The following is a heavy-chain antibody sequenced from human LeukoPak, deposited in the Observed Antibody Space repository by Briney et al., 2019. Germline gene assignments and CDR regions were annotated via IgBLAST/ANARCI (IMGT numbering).Heavy chain of an antibody. V-gene: IGHV4-34*01. Sequence: SETLSLTCAVYGGSFSGYYWSWIRQPPGKGLKWIGEINHSGSTNYNPSLKSRVTISVDTSKNQFSLKLSSVTAADTAVYYCATQGELLSYFDYWGQGTLVTVSS. CDR3: ATQGELLSYFDY. D-gene: IGHD1-26*01. CDR2: INHSGST. CDR1: GGSFSGYY. J-gene: IGHJ4*02.